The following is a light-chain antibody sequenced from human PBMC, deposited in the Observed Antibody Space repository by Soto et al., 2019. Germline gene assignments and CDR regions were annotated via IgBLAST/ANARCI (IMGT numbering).Light chain of an antibody. CDR3: AAWDDTLNGQV. CDR1: RSNIGRNY. Sequence: QPVLTQPPSASGTPGQRVSISCSGSRSNIGRNYVYWYQQLPGTAPKLLIQRNNERPSGVPDRFSGSKSGTSVSLAISGLRSEDEATYYCAAWDDTLNGQVFGGGIKLTVL. V-gene: IGLV1-47*01. CDR2: RNN. J-gene: IGLJ3*02.